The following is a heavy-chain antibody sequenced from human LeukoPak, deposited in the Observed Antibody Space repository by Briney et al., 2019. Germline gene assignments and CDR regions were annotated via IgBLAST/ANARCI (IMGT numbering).Heavy chain of an antibody. V-gene: IGHV3-48*04. Sequence: GGSLRLSCAASGFTFSSYSMNWVRQAPGKGLEWVSYISSSSSTIYYADSAKGRFTISRDNAKNSLYLQMNSLRAEDTAVYYCAREIVVPAALTYYYYYYMDVWGKGTTVTVSS. J-gene: IGHJ6*03. CDR3: AREIVVPAALTYYYYYYMDV. CDR1: GFTFSSYS. D-gene: IGHD2-2*01. CDR2: ISSSSSTI.